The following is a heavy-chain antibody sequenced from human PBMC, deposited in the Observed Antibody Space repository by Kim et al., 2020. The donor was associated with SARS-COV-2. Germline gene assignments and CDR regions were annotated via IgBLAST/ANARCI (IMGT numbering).Heavy chain of an antibody. CDR2: ISSSGSTI. CDR3: ARDTPGIAAAGMRSGAY. Sequence: GGSLRLSCAASGFTFSSYEMNWVRQAPGKGLEWVSYISSSGSTIYYADSVKGRFTISRDNAKNSLYLQMNSLRAEDTAVYYCARDTPGIAAAGMRSGAYWGQGTLVTVSS. J-gene: IGHJ4*02. V-gene: IGHV3-48*03. CDR1: GFTFSSYE. D-gene: IGHD6-13*01.